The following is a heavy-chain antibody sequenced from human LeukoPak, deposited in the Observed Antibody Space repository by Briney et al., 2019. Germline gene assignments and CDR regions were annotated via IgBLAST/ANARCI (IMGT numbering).Heavy chain of an antibody. CDR3: AKNLGSGWYFPFDY. CDR2: ISWNSGSI. V-gene: IGHV3-9*01. Sequence: PGGSLRLSCAASGFTFDDYAMHWVRQAPGKGLEWVSGISWNSGSIGYADSVKGRFTISRDNAKNSLYLQMNSLSAEDTALYYCAKNLGSGWYFPFDYWGQGTLVTVSS. CDR1: GFTFDDYA. J-gene: IGHJ4*02. D-gene: IGHD6-19*01.